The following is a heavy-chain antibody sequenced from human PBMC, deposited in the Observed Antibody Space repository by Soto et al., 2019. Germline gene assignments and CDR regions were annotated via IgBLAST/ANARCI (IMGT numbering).Heavy chain of an antibody. CDR2: ISYDGSNK. V-gene: IGHV3-30*18. CDR1: GFTFSSYG. D-gene: IGHD6-13*01. CDR3: AKEMRIAAAGGWGLYYYYYGMDV. J-gene: IGHJ6*02. Sequence: GSLRLSCAASGFTFSSYGMHWVRQAPGKGLEWVAVISYDGSNKYYADSVKGRFTISRDNSKNTLYLQMNSLRAEDTAVYYCAKEMRIAAAGGWGLYYYYYGMDVWGQGTTVTVSS.